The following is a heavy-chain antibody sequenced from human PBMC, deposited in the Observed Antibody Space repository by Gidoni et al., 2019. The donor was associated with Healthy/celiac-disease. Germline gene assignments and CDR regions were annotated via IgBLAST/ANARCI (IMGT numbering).Heavy chain of an antibody. CDR3: ARVSCSSTSCYRVGFAFDI. J-gene: IGHJ3*02. D-gene: IGHD2-2*01. CDR1: GGSISSGGYS. Sequence: QLPLQESGSGLVKPSQTLSLTCAVSGGSISSGGYSWSWLRQPPWKGLEWMGYIYHSGSTYYNPSLKSRVTISVDRSKNQFSLKLSSVTAADTAVYYCARVSCSSTSCYRVGFAFDIWGQGTMVTVSS. CDR2: IYHSGST. V-gene: IGHV4-30-2*01.